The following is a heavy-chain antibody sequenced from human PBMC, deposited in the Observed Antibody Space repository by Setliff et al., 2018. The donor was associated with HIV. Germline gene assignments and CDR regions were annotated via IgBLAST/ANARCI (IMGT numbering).Heavy chain of an antibody. CDR1: GGSISSSSHY. CDR2: IFYSGST. V-gene: IGHV4-39*01. Sequence: PSETLSLTCTVSGGSISSSSHYWDWIRQPPGKRLEWIGSIFYSGSTYYNPSLKSRVTLSVDTSKNQFSLNLRSVTAADAAVYDCASRVYYYDSSGYLREEGFDPWGQGTLVTVSS. D-gene: IGHD3-22*01. CDR3: ASRVYYYDSSGYLREEGFDP. J-gene: IGHJ5*02.